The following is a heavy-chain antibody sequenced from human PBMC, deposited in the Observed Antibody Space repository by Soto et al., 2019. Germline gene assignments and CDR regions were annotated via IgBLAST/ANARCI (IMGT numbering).Heavy chain of an antibody. J-gene: IGHJ4*02. D-gene: IGHD3-3*01. Sequence: SGTLSLTCAVYGGSFSGYYWSWIRQPPGKGLEWIGEINHSGSTNYNPSLKSRVTISVDTSKNQFSLKLSSVTAADTAVYYCARAAGFWSGSLGVWGQGTLVTVSS. CDR1: GGSFSGYY. CDR3: ARAAGFWSGSLGV. CDR2: INHSGST. V-gene: IGHV4-34*01.